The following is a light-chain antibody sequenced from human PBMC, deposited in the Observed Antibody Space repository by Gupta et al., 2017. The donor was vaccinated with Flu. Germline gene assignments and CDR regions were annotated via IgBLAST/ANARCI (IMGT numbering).Light chain of an antibody. Sequence: ERATLSCRASQSVSSNLAWYQQKPGQAPRLLIYGASTKATGIPARFSGSGSGTEFTLTISSLQSEDFAVYYCQQYNNWPSLTFGGGTKVGIK. CDR3: QQYNNWPSLT. CDR1: QSVSSN. J-gene: IGKJ4*01. V-gene: IGKV3-15*01. CDR2: GAS.